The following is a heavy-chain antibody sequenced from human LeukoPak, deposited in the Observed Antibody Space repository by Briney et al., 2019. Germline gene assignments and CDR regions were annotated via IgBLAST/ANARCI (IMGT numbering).Heavy chain of an antibody. J-gene: IGHJ4*02. V-gene: IGHV4-59*08. Sequence: SETLSLTCAVYGGSISDNYWSWIRQPPGKGLEWIGYAYYSGHTNYNSSLKSRVTMSLDTSKSQFSLRLSSVTAADTAVYFCARHPFATPFDYWGPGTLVTVSS. CDR3: ARHPFATPFDY. D-gene: IGHD2-15*01. CDR1: GGSISDNY. CDR2: AYYSGHT.